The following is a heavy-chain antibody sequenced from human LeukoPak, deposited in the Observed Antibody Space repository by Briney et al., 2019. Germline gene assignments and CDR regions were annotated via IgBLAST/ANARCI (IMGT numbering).Heavy chain of an antibody. CDR1: GDSITSGDSY. D-gene: IGHD3-16*01. CDR3: AREFGH. J-gene: IGHJ4*02. Sequence: SEALSLTCSVSGDSITSGDSYWTWIRQPAGKGLEWIGLIYTSGSTKYNPSLKSRITIPLDTSKNQFSLQLSSVTAADTAVYYCAREFGHWGQGTLVTVSS. V-gene: IGHV4-61*02. CDR2: IYTSGST.